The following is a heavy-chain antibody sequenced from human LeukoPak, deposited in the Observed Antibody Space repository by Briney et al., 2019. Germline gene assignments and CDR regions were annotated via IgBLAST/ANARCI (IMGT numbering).Heavy chain of an antibody. D-gene: IGHD3-22*01. Sequence: HPGGSLRLSCAASGFTFSSYSMNWVRQAPGKGLEWVSYISSSSSTIYYADSVKSRFTISRDNAKNSLYLQMNSLRAEDTAVYYCARKGSYYYDSSGYYYDAFDYWGQGTLVTVSS. CDR3: ARKGSYYYDSSGYYYDAFDY. J-gene: IGHJ4*02. CDR1: GFTFSSYS. CDR2: ISSSSSTI. V-gene: IGHV3-48*04.